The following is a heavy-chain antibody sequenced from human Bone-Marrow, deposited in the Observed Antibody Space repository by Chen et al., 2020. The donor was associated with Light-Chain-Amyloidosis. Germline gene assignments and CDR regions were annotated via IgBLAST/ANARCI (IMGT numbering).Heavy chain of an antibody. J-gene: IGHJ6*02. V-gene: IGHV1-2*02. D-gene: IGHD6-19*01. CDR2: VNPNNGGI. CDR1: GYTFTGYS. Sequence: VQLVQSGAELRKPGASVKVSCKASGYTFTGYSFHWVRQAPGQGLEWVGWVNPNNGGINYAQKFQDRVSMTRHTTVSTVYMELSRLTSDDTAVYFCARDMSPGIAVSGPYGMDVWGQGTTVTVSS. CDR3: ARDMSPGIAVSGPYGMDV.